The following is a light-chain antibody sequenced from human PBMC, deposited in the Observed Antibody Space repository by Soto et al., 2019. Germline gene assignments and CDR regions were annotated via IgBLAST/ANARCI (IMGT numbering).Light chain of an antibody. J-gene: IGKJ1*01. CDR3: QHQGT. CDR1: QSVGGR. CDR2: GVS. Sequence: EVVMTQSPATLSVSPGERATLSCRASQSVGGRLAWYQQKPGQAPRLLIYGVSTRATGIPARFSGGGSETEFTLTISSLQSEDFAVYYCQHQGTFGQGTKVEIK. V-gene: IGKV3-15*01.